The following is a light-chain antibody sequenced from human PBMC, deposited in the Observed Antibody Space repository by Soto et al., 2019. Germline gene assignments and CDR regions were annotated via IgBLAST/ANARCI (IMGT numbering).Light chain of an antibody. J-gene: IGLJ2*01. CDR1: SSNIGAGYD. V-gene: IGLV1-40*01. Sequence: QSVLTQPASVSGAPGQRVTISCTGSSSNIGAGYDVHWYQQLPGTAPKLLIYANTNGPSGVPDRFSGSKSGTSASLAITGLQAEDEADYYCQSYDNSLSGSLFGGGTKLTVL. CDR3: QSYDNSLSGSL. CDR2: ANT.